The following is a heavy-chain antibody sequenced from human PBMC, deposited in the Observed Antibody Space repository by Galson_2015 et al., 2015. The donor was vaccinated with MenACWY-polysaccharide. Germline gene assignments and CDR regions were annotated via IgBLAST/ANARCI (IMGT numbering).Heavy chain of an antibody. D-gene: IGHD3/OR15-3a*01. V-gene: IGHV3-7*01. J-gene: IGHJ4*02. CDR1: GFSFTNYW. Sequence: SLRLSCAASGFSFTNYWLNWVRQAPGKGLEWVATIKHDGSEKLYVDSVKGRFTISRDNADNALYLQMNGLRVGDTAIYYCVAGTGWLPDYWGQGTLVTVSS. CDR2: IKHDGSEK. CDR3: VAGTGWLPDY.